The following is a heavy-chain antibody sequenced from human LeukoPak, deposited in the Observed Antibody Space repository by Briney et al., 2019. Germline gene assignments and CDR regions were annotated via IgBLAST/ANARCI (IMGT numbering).Heavy chain of an antibody. CDR2: ISGSDGST. J-gene: IGHJ4*02. V-gene: IGHV3-23*01. Sequence: QPGGSLRLSCAASGFTFTSYAMSWVRQAPGKGLEWVSAISGSDGSTYYADSVKGRFTISRDNSKSTLYLQMNSLRGEDTAVYYCAKDHPGEEGELLSMDYWGQGTLVTVSS. D-gene: IGHD1-26*01. CDR1: GFTFTSYA. CDR3: AKDHPGEEGELLSMDY.